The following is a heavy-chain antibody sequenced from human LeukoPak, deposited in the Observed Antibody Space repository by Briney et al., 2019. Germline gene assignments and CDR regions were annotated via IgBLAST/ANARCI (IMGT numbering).Heavy chain of an antibody. CDR1: GFTFSSYA. CDR3: AKYSFCSSSSCYRNDVFDV. Sequence: PGGSLRLSCAASGFTFSSYAMSWVRQAPGKGLEWVSSIRGSGDSTDYADSVKGRFTISRDNSKNTLHLQMNSLRAEDTAIYYCAKYSFCSSSSCYRNDVFDVWGQGTMVTVSS. J-gene: IGHJ3*01. CDR2: IRGSGDST. V-gene: IGHV3-23*01. D-gene: IGHD2-15*01.